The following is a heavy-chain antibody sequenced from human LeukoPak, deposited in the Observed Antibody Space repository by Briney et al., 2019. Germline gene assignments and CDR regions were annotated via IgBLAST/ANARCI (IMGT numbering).Heavy chain of an antibody. Sequence: PGGSLRLSCAASGFTFSKDDSHWVRQAPGKGMVWVSYINPDGSSITYADSVKGRFTISRDSAKNTLYLQMNSLRGEDTAVYYCARDLDFSVDVWGQGTTVIVSS. CDR1: GFTFSKDD. CDR2: INPDGSSI. J-gene: IGHJ6*02. V-gene: IGHV3-74*01. D-gene: IGHD3/OR15-3a*01. CDR3: ARDLDFSVDV.